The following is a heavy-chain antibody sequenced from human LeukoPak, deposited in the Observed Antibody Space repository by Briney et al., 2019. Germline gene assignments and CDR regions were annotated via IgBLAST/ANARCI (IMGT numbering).Heavy chain of an antibody. CDR1: GYSISSGYY. CDR3: ARARRGKTAPLGFDP. J-gene: IGHJ5*02. V-gene: IGHV4-38-2*02. Sequence: PSETLSLTCTVSGYSISSGYYWGWIWQPPGKGLEWIGSIYHSGSTYYNPSLKSRVTMSVDTSKNQFSLKLSSVTAADTAVYYCARARRGKTAPLGFDPWGQGTLVTVSS. D-gene: IGHD3-16*01. CDR2: IYHSGST.